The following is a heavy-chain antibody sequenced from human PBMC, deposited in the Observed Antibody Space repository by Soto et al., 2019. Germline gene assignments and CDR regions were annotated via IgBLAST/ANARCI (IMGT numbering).Heavy chain of an antibody. CDR1: GGSISSYY. Sequence: QVQLQESGPGLVKPSEILSLTCTVSGGSISSYYWSWIRQPPGKGLEWIGYIFYSGSTNYNPSLKSRVTISVDTSKNQFSLKLSSVTAADTAVYYCAKSRPNYYYYYGMDVWGQGSTVTVSS. V-gene: IGHV4-59*01. CDR2: IFYSGST. CDR3: AKSRPNYYYYYGMDV. J-gene: IGHJ6*02.